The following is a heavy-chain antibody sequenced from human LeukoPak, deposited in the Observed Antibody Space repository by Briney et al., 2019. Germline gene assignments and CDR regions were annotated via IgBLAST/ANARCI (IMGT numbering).Heavy chain of an antibody. Sequence: ASVKVSCKASVYTFTNFYIHWVRQAPGQGLEWMGWINPNSGGTNYAQKFQGRVTMTRDTSISTAYMELSRLRSDDTAVYYCARGTYSSSSGGYWGQGTLVTVSS. D-gene: IGHD6-6*01. CDR2: INPNSGGT. V-gene: IGHV1-2*02. CDR1: VYTFTNFY. J-gene: IGHJ4*02. CDR3: ARGTYSSSSGGY.